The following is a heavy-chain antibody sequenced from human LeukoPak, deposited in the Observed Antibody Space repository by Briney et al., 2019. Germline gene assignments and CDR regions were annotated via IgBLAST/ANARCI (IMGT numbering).Heavy chain of an antibody. Sequence: PSETLSLTCAVYGGSFGGYYWSWIRQPPGKGLGWIGEINHSGSTNYNPSLKSRVTISVDTSRNQFSLKLSSVTAADTAVYYCARVGFRLWLLNYWGQGTLVTVSS. D-gene: IGHD5-18*01. CDR2: INHSGST. CDR3: ARVGFRLWLLNY. V-gene: IGHV4-34*01. CDR1: GGSFGGYY. J-gene: IGHJ4*02.